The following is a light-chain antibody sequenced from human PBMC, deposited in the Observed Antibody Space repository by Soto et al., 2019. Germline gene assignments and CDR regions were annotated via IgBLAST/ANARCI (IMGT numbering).Light chain of an antibody. CDR1: QSISNH. CDR2: AAS. CDR3: QQSYSSPPT. V-gene: IGKV1-39*01. Sequence: DIQKTQSPSSLSGSVEERVIITGRASQSISNHLNWYQQKPGKAPKLLIFAASSLQSGVPSRFSGSRSGPDFTLTISSLQPEDFATYYCQQSYSSPPTFGQGTKVDIK. J-gene: IGKJ1*01.